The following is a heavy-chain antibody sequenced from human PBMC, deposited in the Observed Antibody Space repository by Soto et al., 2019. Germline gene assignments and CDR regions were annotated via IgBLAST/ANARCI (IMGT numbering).Heavy chain of an antibody. CDR1: GVSISSSNW. V-gene: IGHV4-4*02. D-gene: IGHD3-9*01. J-gene: IGHJ5*02. CDR2: IYHSGST. Sequence: PSETLSLTCAVSGVSISSSNWWSWVRQPPGKGLEWIGGIYHSGSTNYNPSLKSRVTISVDKSKNQFSLKLSSVTAADTAVYYCARRRYDILTFDPWGQGTLVTVSS. CDR3: ARRRYDILTFDP.